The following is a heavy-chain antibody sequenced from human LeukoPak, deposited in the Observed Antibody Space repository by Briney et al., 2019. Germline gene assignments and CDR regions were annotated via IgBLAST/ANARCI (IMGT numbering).Heavy chain of an antibody. CDR2: VGASGRTI. CDR3: ARLSDALDY. CDR1: GFTFSNAW. D-gene: IGHD2-21*02. Sequence: GGSLRLSCEASGFTFSNAWINWVRQAPGKGLEWISYVGASGRTIYYADSVKGRFTISRDNAMDSLFLQMNSLRAEDTAIYYCARLSDALDYWGQGALVTVSS. V-gene: IGHV3-11*04. J-gene: IGHJ4*02.